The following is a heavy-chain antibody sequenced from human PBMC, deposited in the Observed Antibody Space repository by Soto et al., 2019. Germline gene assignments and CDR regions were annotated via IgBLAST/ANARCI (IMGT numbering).Heavy chain of an antibody. CDR2: VHYSGST. D-gene: IGHD5-18*01. CDR1: SDSISRYY. J-gene: IGHJ6*02. CDR3: ARGDTAMVYYYGMDV. V-gene: IGHV4-59*01. Sequence: PSETLSLTCTVSSDSISRYYWSWIRQSPGKGLEWIGYVHYSGSTNYNPSLKSRVTISVDTSKNQFSLKLSSVTAADTAVYYCARGDTAMVYYYGMDVWGQGTTVTVSS.